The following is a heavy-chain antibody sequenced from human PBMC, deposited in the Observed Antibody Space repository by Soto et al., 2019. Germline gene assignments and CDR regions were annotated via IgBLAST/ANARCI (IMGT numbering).Heavy chain of an antibody. CDR1: GRSISSGGSY. Sequence: SETMSLTCTVSGRSISSGGSYWSWIRQHPGKGLEWIGYVDFSGSTYSNPSLTCRFTVSVDTSKNQFSLKLSYVTAGKSAVYYCARDCARCSHHYFDCRGQLTLAIVSS. D-gene: IGHD2-21*01. V-gene: IGHV4-31*03. CDR2: VDFSGST. CDR3: ARDCARCSHHYFDC. J-gene: IGHJ4*02.